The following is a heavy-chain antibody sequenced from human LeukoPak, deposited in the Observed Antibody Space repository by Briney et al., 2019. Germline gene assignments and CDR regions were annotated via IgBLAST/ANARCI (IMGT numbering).Heavy chain of an antibody. CDR2: ISYDGSNK. Sequence: PGGSLRLSCAASGFTFSSYAMHWVRQAPGKGLEWVAVISYDGSNKYYADSVKGRFTISRDNSKNTLYLQMNSLRAEDTAVYYCASSAVYSSGRFDYWGQGTLVTVSS. CDR1: GFTFSSYA. J-gene: IGHJ4*02. D-gene: IGHD6-19*01. CDR3: ASSAVYSSGRFDY. V-gene: IGHV3-30-3*01.